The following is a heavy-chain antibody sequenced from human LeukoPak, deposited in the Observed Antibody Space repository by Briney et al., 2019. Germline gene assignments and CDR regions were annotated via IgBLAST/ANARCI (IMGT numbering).Heavy chain of an antibody. CDR2: ISGSGGST. V-gene: IGHV3-23*01. J-gene: IGHJ5*02. Sequence: PGGSLRLSCAASEFSVGSNYMSWVRQAPGKGLEWVSAISGSGGSTYYADSVKGRFTISRDNSKNTLYLQMNSLRAEDTAVYYCAKDDSRLLWFGELLSWGQGTLVTVSS. CDR1: EFSVGSNY. D-gene: IGHD3-10*01. CDR3: AKDDSRLLWFGELLS.